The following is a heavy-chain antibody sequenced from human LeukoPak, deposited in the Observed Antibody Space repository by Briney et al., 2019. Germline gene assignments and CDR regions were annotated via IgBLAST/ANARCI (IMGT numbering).Heavy chain of an antibody. CDR1: GNSLNNYH. Sequence: ATVKVSCKASGNSLNNYHMHWVRQAPGQGLEWLGIIRPGGDGPSYAQKFQGRVTMTRDMSTSTVYMELSSLTSDDTAVYYCGRDPTYRNYFDSWGQGTLVTVSS. V-gene: IGHV1-46*02. CDR3: GRDPTYRNYFDS. CDR2: IRPGGDGP. J-gene: IGHJ4*02. D-gene: IGHD1-1*01.